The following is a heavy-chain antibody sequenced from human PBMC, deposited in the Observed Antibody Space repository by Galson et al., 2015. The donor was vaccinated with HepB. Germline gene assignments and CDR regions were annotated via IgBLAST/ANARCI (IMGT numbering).Heavy chain of an antibody. D-gene: IGHD3-3*01. Sequence: SVKVSCKASGYNFGIYVIHWVRQAPGQRLERMGWINAGNGNTKYSQNFQGRVTITRDTSASTAYMELNSLRSEDTAVYYCARARITISGLHWFDPWGQGTLVTVSS. J-gene: IGHJ5*02. CDR3: ARARITISGLHWFDP. CDR1: GYNFGIYV. CDR2: INAGNGNT. V-gene: IGHV1-3*01.